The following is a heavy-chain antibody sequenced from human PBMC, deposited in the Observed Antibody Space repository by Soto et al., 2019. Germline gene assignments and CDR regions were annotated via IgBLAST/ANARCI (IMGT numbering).Heavy chain of an antibody. CDR3: ARVRRYYDSSGYYDYYYGMDV. Sequence: ASVKVSCKASGYIFTDYYMHWVRQAPGQELGWMGRINPNSGGTNYAQKFQGRVTMTRDTSISTAYTELSSLRSEDTAVYYCARVRRYYDSSGYYDYYYGMDVWGQGTTVTVS. D-gene: IGHD3-22*01. CDR1: GYIFTDYY. J-gene: IGHJ6*02. V-gene: IGHV1-2*06. CDR2: INPNSGGT.